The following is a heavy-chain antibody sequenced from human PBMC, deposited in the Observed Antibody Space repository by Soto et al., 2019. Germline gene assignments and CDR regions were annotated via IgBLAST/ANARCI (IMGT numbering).Heavy chain of an antibody. CDR3: ARDGYGDYPLDY. CDR2: ISTHNDNT. Sequence: QVQLVQSGAEVKKPGASVKVSCKSSGYTFSNYGISWVRLAPGQGLELMGWISTHNDNTHYAQKFQGRVTVTTDTSTSTAYMELRSLTSDDTAVYFCARDGYGDYPLDYWGQGTPVTVSS. D-gene: IGHD4-17*01. V-gene: IGHV1-18*04. J-gene: IGHJ4*02. CDR1: GYTFSNYG.